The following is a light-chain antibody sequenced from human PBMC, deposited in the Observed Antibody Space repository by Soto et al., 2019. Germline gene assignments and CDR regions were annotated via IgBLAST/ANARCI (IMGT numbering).Light chain of an antibody. V-gene: IGLV2-8*01. CDR2: DVS. Sequence: QSALTQPPSASGSPGQSVTISCTGSSSDVGGYNYVSWYQQYPGKAPKLMIYDVSKRPSGVPDRFSGSKSGNTASLTVSGLQAEDEADYYCSSYAGTNNALFGGGTQLTVL. CDR1: SSDVGGYNY. J-gene: IGLJ2*01. CDR3: SSYAGTNNAL.